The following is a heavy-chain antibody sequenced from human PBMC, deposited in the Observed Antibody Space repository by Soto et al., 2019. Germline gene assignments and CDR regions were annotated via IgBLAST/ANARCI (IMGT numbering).Heavy chain of an antibody. CDR2: ISYDDGSNK. D-gene: IGHD6-19*01. CDR1: GFTFSSYN. Sequence: QVQLVESGGGVVQPGRSLRLSCAASGFTFSSYNMHWVRQAPGKGLEWVTVISYDDGSNKSYADAVKGRFTISRDNSKNTLYLQMNSLRAEDTAVYYCARTTAVSGTPECDYWGQGTLVTVSS. CDR3: ARTTAVSGTPECDY. J-gene: IGHJ4*02. V-gene: IGHV3-30-3*01.